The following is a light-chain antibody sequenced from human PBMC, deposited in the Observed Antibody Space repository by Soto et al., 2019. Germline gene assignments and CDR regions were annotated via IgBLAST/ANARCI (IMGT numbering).Light chain of an antibody. CDR2: QDS. V-gene: IGLV3-1*01. Sequence: SYGLTQPPSMSVSPGQTASITCSGEKLGNKFVCWYQQKPGQSPVVVIYQDSRRPSGIPERFSGSNSGNTATLTISGTQAMDEADYYCQAWDSRHVVFGGGTKVTVL. CDR1: KLGNKF. J-gene: IGLJ2*01. CDR3: QAWDSRHVV.